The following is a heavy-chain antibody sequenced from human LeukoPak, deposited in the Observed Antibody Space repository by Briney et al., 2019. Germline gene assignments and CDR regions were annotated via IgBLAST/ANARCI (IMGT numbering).Heavy chain of an antibody. CDR1: EFTFSSYA. D-gene: IGHD2-2*01. CDR3: ARALLNIVVVPAASDAFDI. V-gene: IGHV3-23*01. CDR2: ISGSGGST. Sequence: GGSLRLSCAASEFTFSSYAMTWVRQAPGKGLEWVSAISGSGGSTYYADSVKGRFTISRDNSKSTLYLQMSGLRAEDAAVYYCARALLNIVVVPAASDAFDIWGQGTMVTVSS. J-gene: IGHJ3*02.